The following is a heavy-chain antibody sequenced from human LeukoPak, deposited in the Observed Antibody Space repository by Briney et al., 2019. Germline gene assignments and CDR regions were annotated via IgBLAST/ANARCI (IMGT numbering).Heavy chain of an antibody. CDR3: ARDGVKDRAFDI. Sequence: GGSLRLSCAASGFTFSSYAMHWVRQAPGKGLEWVAVISYDGSNKYYADSVKGRFTISRDNSKNTLYLQMNSLRAEDTAVYYCARDGVKDRAFDIWGQGTMVTVSS. CDR1: GFTFSSYA. V-gene: IGHV3-30-3*01. J-gene: IGHJ3*02. D-gene: IGHD3-16*01. CDR2: ISYDGSNK.